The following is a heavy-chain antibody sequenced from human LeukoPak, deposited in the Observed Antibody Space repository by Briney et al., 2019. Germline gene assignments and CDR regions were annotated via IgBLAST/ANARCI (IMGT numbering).Heavy chain of an antibody. J-gene: IGHJ4*02. CDR3: ARDKVVGATKFDS. D-gene: IGHD1-26*01. V-gene: IGHV3-7*01. Sequence: GGSLTLSCAASGFTFSNYWMAWVRQAPGKGLDWVANIKQDGGEEYYVDSVKGRFTISRDNAENSLFLQMTGLRAEDTAVYYCARDKVVGATKFDSWGQGTLVSVSS. CDR1: GFTFSNYW. CDR2: IKQDGGEE.